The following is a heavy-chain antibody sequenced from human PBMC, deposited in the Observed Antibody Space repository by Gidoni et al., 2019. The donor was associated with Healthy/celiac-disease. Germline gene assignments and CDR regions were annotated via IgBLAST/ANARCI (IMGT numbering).Heavy chain of an antibody. D-gene: IGHD3-10*01. CDR2: IDSGGRT. Sequence: EVQLVEAGGGLVQPGGSLRLSCAASGFTVSSNYMSWVRQAPGKGREWVSVIDSGGRTYYADYVKGRCTLARDNSKNTRYLQMNSLRAEDTAVYYCASLQGRGGRGIPKNFDYWGQGTLVTVSS. CDR3: ASLQGRGGRGIPKNFDY. J-gene: IGHJ4*02. V-gene: IGHV3-66*01. CDR1: GFTVSSNY.